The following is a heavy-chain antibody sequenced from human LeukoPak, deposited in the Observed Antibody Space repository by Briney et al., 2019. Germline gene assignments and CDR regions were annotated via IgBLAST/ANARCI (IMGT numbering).Heavy chain of an antibody. CDR2: IYHSGRS. CDR1: GDSISNGVKY. V-gene: IGHV4-31*03. CDR3: ARDQVECTGGTCQSRVGFDF. D-gene: IGHD2-8*02. J-gene: IGHJ4*02. Sequence: SETLSLTCTVSGDSISNGVKYWSWIRQHPGRGLEWIGYIYHSGRSYYNPSLKSRITMSVDTSKNQFSLNLSSVTAADTAVYYCARDQVECTGGTCQSRVGFDFRGQGTLVTVSS.